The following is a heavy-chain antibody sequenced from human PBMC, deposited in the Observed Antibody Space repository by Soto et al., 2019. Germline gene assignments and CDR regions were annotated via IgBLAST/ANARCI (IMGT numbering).Heavy chain of an antibody. CDR2: IYYSGST. V-gene: IGHV4-31*03. CDR3: ARDASWDWFDP. J-gene: IGHJ5*02. Sequence: SETLSLTCTVSGGSISSGGYYWSWIRQHPGKGLEWIGYIYYSGSTYYNPSLKSRVTISVDTSKNQFPLKLSSVTAADTAVYYCARDASWDWFDPWGQGTLVTVSS. CDR1: GGSISSGGYY.